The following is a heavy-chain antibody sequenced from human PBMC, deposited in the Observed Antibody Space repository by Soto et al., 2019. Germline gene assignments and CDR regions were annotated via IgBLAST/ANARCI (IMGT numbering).Heavy chain of an antibody. CDR2: TYSRSKWYN. D-gene: IGHD5-12*01. Sequence: SQTLSLTCAISGDSVSSNTASWNWVRQSPSRGLEWLGRTYSRSKWYNDYAVSVKSRIIINPDTSKNQFSLQLNSVTPEHTAVYYCAKGDNLGPKTGYAFDPWGQGILVTVSS. CDR1: GDSVSSNTAS. CDR3: AKGDNLGPKTGYAFDP. J-gene: IGHJ5*02. V-gene: IGHV6-1*01.